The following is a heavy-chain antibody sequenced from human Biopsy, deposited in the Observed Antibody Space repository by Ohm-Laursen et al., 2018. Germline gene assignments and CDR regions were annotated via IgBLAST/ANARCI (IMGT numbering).Heavy chain of an antibody. J-gene: IGHJ4*02. D-gene: IGHD4-17*01. CDR2: ISAYNSHT. V-gene: IGHV1-18*01. Sequence: ASVKVSCKASGYPFITYGISWVRQAPGQGLEWMGWISAYNSHTKFARKFQDRVTMTTDTSTTTAYMDLRSLRSDDTAVYYCARDPHGEGRDYGSYFDYWGQGTLVTVSS. CDR1: GYPFITYG. CDR3: ARDPHGEGRDYGSYFDY.